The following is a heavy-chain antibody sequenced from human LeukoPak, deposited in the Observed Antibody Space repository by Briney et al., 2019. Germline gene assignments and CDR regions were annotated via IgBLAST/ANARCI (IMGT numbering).Heavy chain of an antibody. D-gene: IGHD3-22*01. CDR3: ARDPSHYYDSSGYSD. J-gene: IGHJ4*02. CDR2: INPNSGGT. CDR1: GYTFTGYY. Sequence: GASVKVSCKASGYTFTGYYMHWVRQAPGQGLEWMGWINPNSGGTNYAQKFQGRVTMTRDTSISTAYMELSRLRSDDTAVYYCARDPSHYYDSSGYSDWGQGTLVTVSS. V-gene: IGHV1-2*02.